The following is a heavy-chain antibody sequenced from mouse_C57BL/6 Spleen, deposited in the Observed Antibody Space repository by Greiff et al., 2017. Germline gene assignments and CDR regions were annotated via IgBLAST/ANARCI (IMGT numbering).Heavy chain of an antibody. CDR1: GFTFSNYW. V-gene: IGHV6-3*01. D-gene: IGHD2-4*01. CDR3: TGSNYDYDVGYAMDY. Sequence: EVKVEESGGGLVQPGGSMKLSCVASGFTFSNYWMNWVRQSPEKGLEWVAQIRLKSDNYATHYAESVKGRFTISRDDSKSSVYPQMNNLRAEDTGIYYCTGSNYDYDVGYAMDYWGQGTSVTVSS. CDR2: IRLKSDNYAT. J-gene: IGHJ4*01.